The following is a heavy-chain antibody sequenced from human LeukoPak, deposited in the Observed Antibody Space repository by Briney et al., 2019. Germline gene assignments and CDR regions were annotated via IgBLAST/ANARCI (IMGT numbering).Heavy chain of an antibody. CDR3: ARDGVSYIDY. V-gene: IGHV3-53*01. CDR1: GFTVSSNY. J-gene: IGHJ4*01. Sequence: GGSLRLSCAASGFTVSSNYMSWVRQAPGKGLEWVSVIYSGGSTYYADSVKGRFTISRDNSKNTLYLQMNSPRADDTAVYYCARDGVSYIDYWGHGTLVTVSS. CDR2: IYSGGST. D-gene: IGHD2-8*01.